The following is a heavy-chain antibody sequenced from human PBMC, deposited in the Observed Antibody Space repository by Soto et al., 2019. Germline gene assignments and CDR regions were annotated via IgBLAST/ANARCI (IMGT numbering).Heavy chain of an antibody. J-gene: IGHJ4*02. CDR1: GFTFDDYA. V-gene: IGHV3-9*01. Sequence: PGGSLRLSCAASGFTFDDYAMHWVRQAPGKGLEWVSGITWNSGSIGYADSVKGRFTVSRDNAKKSLYLQMNSLRAEDTALYFCAKSGGYISGWYSSAANFDYWGQGTLVTVPQ. CDR2: ITWNSGSI. D-gene: IGHD6-19*01. CDR3: AKSGGYISGWYSSAANFDY.